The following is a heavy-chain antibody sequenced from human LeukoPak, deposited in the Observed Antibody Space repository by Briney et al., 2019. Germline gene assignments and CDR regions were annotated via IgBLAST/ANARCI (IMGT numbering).Heavy chain of an antibody. Sequence: PGGSLRLSCAASGFTFSSYAMSWVRQAPGKGLEWVSAISGSGGSTYYADSVKGRFTISRDNSKNMLYLQMNSLRAEDTAVYYCATDTYSSGWLDYWGQGTLVTVSS. CDR3: ATDTYSSGWLDY. V-gene: IGHV3-23*01. D-gene: IGHD6-19*01. J-gene: IGHJ4*02. CDR2: ISGSGGST. CDR1: GFTFSSYA.